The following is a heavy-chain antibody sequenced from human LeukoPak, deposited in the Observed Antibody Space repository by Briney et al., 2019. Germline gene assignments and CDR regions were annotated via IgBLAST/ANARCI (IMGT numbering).Heavy chain of an antibody. V-gene: IGHV1-3*01. CDR2: INAGNGNT. Sequence: GASVKVSCKASGYTFTSYAMHWVRQAPGQRLEWMGWINAGNGNTKYSQKFQGRVTITRDTSASTAYMELSSLRSEDTAVYYCARDPPTYYYDTEEGAYRWGQETLVTVSS. CDR1: GYTFTSYA. J-gene: IGHJ4*02. CDR3: ARDPPTYYYDTEEGAYR. D-gene: IGHD3-22*01.